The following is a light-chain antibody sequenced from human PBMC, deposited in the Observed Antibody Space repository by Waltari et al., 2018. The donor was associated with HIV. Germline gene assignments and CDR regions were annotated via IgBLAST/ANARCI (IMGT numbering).Light chain of an antibody. J-gene: IGLJ3*02. CDR1: SSDVGGYNY. CDR2: DVS. V-gene: IGLV2-14*01. Sequence: QSALTQPASVSGSPGQSITISCTGTSSDVGGYNYVSWYQQHPGKAPKLMIYDVSKRPSGVSNRFSGSKSGNTASLTISGLQAEDGADYYCNSYTSTSTWVFGGGTKLTVL. CDR3: NSYTSTSTWV.